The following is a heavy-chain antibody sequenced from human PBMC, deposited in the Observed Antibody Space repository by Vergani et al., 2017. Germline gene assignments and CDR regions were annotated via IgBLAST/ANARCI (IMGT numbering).Heavy chain of an antibody. CDR2: IYHSGSA. Sequence: QVQLQESGPGLVKPPGTLSLTCAVSGGSISSSNWWSWVRQPPGKGLEWIGEIYHSGSANYNPSLKSRVTISVYKSKNQFFLKLSAVTAAATAVYYCSRVGAYYYDSSGYYYFDYWGQGSLVTVSS. CDR1: GGSISSSNW. J-gene: IGHJ4*02. CDR3: SRVGAYYYDSSGYYYFDY. D-gene: IGHD3-22*01. V-gene: IGHV4-4*03.